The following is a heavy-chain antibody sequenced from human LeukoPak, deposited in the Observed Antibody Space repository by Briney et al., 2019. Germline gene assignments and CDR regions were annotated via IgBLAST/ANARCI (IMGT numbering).Heavy chain of an antibody. Sequence: GGSLRLSCAASGFSFSSFWMNWVRQAPGKGLVWVSRINGDGGSTTYADSVKGRFTISRDNAKNTLFLQMNSLRAEDTAVYYCARGQNPDYWGQGTLVTVSS. CDR1: GFSFSSFW. V-gene: IGHV3-74*01. CDR2: INGDGGST. CDR3: ARGQNPDY. J-gene: IGHJ4*02. D-gene: IGHD2/OR15-2a*01.